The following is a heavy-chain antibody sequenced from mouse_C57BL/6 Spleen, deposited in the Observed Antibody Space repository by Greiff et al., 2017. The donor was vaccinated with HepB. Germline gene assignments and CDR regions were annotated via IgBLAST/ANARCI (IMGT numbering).Heavy chain of an antibody. Sequence: VQLQESGAELVKPGASVKLSCKASGYTFTSYWMHWVKQRPGQGLEWIGMIHPNSGSTNYNEKVKSKATLTVDKSSSTAYMQLSSLTSEDSAVYYCARGLRDYFDYWGQGTTLTVSS. CDR2: IHPNSGST. D-gene: IGHD3-3*01. J-gene: IGHJ2*01. V-gene: IGHV1-64*01. CDR3: ARGLRDYFDY. CDR1: GYTFTSYW.